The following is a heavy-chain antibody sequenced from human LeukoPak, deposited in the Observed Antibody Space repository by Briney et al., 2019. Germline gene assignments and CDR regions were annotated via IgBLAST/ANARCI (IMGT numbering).Heavy chain of an antibody. V-gene: IGHV4-30-4*08. CDR3: ARETPYCSSTSCYRLNAFDI. CDR2: IYYSGST. CDR1: GGSISSGDYY. D-gene: IGHD2-2*01. J-gene: IGHJ3*02. Sequence: PSETLSLTCTVSGGSISSGDYYWRWIRQPPGKGLEWIAYIYYSGSTYYNPSLKSRVTISVDTSKNQFSLKLSSVTAADTAVYYCARETPYCSSTSCYRLNAFDIWGQGTMVTVSS.